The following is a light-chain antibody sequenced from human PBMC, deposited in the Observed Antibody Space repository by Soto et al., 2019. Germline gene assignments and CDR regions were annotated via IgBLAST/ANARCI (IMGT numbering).Light chain of an antibody. CDR2: AAS. J-gene: IGKJ4*01. V-gene: IGKV3-15*01. CDR3: QQYNSYPPT. CDR1: QSVNRN. Sequence: EIVMTQSPATLSVSPGERATLSCRASQSVNRNLAWYQQKPGQAPRLLISAASTRATGIPARFSGSGSETEFTLTISSLQPEDFATYYCQQYNSYPPTFGGGTKVEIK.